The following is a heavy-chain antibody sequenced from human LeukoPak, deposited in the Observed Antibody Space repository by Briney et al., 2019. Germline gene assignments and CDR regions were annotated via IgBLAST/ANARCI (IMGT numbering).Heavy chain of an antibody. Sequence: SETLSLTCAVYGGSFSGYYWSWIRRPPGKGLEWIGEINHSGSTNYNPSLKSRVTISVDTSKNQFSLKLSSVTAADTAVYYCAIIAARPGGDFDYWGQGTLVTVSS. J-gene: IGHJ4*02. CDR1: GGSFSGYY. CDR3: AIIAARPGGDFDY. D-gene: IGHD6-6*01. V-gene: IGHV4-34*01. CDR2: INHSGST.